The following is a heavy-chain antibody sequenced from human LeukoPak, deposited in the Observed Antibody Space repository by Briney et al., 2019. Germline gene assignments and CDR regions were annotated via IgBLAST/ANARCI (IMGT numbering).Heavy chain of an antibody. CDR1: GFTFSSYA. Sequence: GGSLRLSCAASGFTFSSYAMSWVRQAPGKGLEWVSGISGSGGSTDYADSVKGRFTISRDNSKNTVYLQMDSLRAEDTAVYYCAKEETYDSRGYFDYWGQGTLVTVSS. D-gene: IGHD3-22*01. J-gene: IGHJ4*02. CDR3: AKEETYDSRGYFDY. V-gene: IGHV3-23*01. CDR2: ISGSGGST.